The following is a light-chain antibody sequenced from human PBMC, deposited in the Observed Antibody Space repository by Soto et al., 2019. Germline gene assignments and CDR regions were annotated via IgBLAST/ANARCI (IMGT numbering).Light chain of an antibody. CDR3: QQYKNWPPG. J-gene: IGKJ1*01. V-gene: IGKV3-15*01. CDR2: GAS. CDR1: QSVSSN. Sequence: EIVMTQSPATLSVSPGERATLSCRASQSVSSNLAWYQQKPGQAPRLLIYGASTRATGIPARFSGSGSGTEFTLTISSLQSEDFALYYCQQYKNWPPGFGQGTKVEIK.